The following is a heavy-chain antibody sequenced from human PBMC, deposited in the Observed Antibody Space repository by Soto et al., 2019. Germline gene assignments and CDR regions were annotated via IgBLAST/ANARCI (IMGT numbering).Heavy chain of an antibody. CDR2: IIPIFGTA. Sequence: GASVKVSCKASGGTFSSYAISWVRQAPGQGLEWMGGIIPIFGTANYAQKFQGRVTITADKSTSTAYMELSSLRSEDTAVYYCARDSGSYAAINWFDPWGQGTLVTVSS. J-gene: IGHJ5*02. V-gene: IGHV1-69*06. CDR1: GGTFSSYA. D-gene: IGHD1-26*01. CDR3: ARDSGSYAAINWFDP.